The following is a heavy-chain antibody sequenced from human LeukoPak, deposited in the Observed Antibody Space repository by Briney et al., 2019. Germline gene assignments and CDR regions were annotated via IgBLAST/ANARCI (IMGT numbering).Heavy chain of an antibody. CDR3: ARDPQYSSGTDAFDI. Sequence: ASVKVSCKASGGTFSSNAISWVRQAPGQGLEWMGGIIPIFGTANYAQKFQGRVTITADKSTSTAYMELSSLRSEDTAVYYCARDPQYSSGTDAFDIWGQGTMVTVSS. J-gene: IGHJ3*02. V-gene: IGHV1-69*06. CDR2: IIPIFGTA. D-gene: IGHD6-19*01. CDR1: GGTFSSNA.